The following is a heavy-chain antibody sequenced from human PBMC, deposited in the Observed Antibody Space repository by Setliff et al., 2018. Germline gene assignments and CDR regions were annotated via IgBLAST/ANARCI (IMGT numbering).Heavy chain of an antibody. CDR3: ANPTRGTYHYNGMDV. J-gene: IGHJ6*02. CDR2: IHHSGNT. V-gene: IGHV4-59*08. D-gene: IGHD1-1*01. Sequence: SETLSLTCTVSGGSISGYFWAWIRQPPGKGLEWIGNIHHSGNTKINPSLRSRITLSVDASKNQFSLKLNSVTAADTAVYYCANPTRGTYHYNGMDVWGQGTTVTVSS. CDR1: GGSISGYF.